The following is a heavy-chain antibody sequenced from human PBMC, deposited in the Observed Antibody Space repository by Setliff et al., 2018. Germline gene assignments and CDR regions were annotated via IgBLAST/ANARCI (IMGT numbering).Heavy chain of an antibody. CDR2: IKQDGSEK. CDR1: GFTFSSYW. D-gene: IGHD6-6*01. Sequence: GGSLRLSCAASGFTFSSYWMSWVRQAPGKGLEWVANIKQDGSEKYYVDSVKGRFTISRDNAKNSLYLQMNSLRAEDTAVYYCARLVDEGQYYFDYWGQGTLVTVS. J-gene: IGHJ4*02. CDR3: ARLVDEGQYYFDY. V-gene: IGHV3-7*01.